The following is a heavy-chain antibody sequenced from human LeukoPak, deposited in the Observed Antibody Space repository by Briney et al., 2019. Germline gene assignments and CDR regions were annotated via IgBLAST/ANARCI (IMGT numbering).Heavy chain of an antibody. V-gene: IGHV3-30-3*01. CDR1: GFSLSSYA. Sequence: PGGSLRLSCEASGFSLSSYAFHWVRQAPGKGLEWVSFVSFDGRNKNYADSVKGRFTISRDNSKNTLYLQMNSLRAEDTAVYYCAKEIGSGYYYDSSGADYWGQGTLVTVSS. CDR3: AKEIGSGYYYDSSGADY. J-gene: IGHJ4*02. D-gene: IGHD3-22*01. CDR2: VSFDGRNK.